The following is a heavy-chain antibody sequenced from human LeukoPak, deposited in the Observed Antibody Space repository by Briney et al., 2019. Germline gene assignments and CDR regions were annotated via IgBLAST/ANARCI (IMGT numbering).Heavy chain of an antibody. D-gene: IGHD6-19*01. V-gene: IGHV3-23*01. CDR1: GFTFGSNS. CDR2: LFGSGRSA. J-gene: IGHJ4*02. Sequence: GGSLRLSCEASGFTFGSNSMSWVRQAPRKGLQWVALLFGSGRSAHYADSAKGRFTISRDNSKNTVYLQINSLRAEDTAVYYCGKTTTGYSSGQKRAWPVDYWGQGTLVTVSS. CDR3: GKTTTGYSSGQKRAWPVDY.